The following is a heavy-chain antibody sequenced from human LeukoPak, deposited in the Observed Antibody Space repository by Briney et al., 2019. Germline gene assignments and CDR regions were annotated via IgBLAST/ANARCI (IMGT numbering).Heavy chain of an antibody. Sequence: ASVKVSCKASGYTFTGYYMHWVRQAPGQGLEWMGWINPNSGGTNYAQKFQGRVTMTRDTSISTAYMELSRLGSDDTAVYYCARDSMYSGSYVDYWGQGTLVTVSS. V-gene: IGHV1-2*02. CDR3: ARDSMYSGSYVDY. D-gene: IGHD1-26*01. CDR2: INPNSGGT. CDR1: GYTFTGYY. J-gene: IGHJ4*02.